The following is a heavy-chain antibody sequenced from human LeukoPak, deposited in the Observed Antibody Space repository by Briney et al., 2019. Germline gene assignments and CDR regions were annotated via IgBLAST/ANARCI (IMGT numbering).Heavy chain of an antibody. CDR1: VGSISSSSDY. J-gene: IGHJ4*02. D-gene: IGHD3-10*01. V-gene: IGHV4-39*01. CDR2: IYYSGYT. CDR3: AKHYMGSSYNRGLDY. Sequence: SETLSLTCTVSVGSISSSSDYWRWLRQPPGRGREWIGSIYYSGYTYYTQSLESRVTISVDKSKNKFSLKLSSVTAADTAIYYCAKHYMGSSYNRGLDYWGQGTLVTVSS.